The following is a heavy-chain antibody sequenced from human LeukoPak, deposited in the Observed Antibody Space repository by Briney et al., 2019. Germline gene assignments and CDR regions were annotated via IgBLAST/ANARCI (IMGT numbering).Heavy chain of an antibody. J-gene: IGHJ4*02. CDR2: IFPSGGEI. V-gene: IGHV3-23*01. CDR3: AKSGLNRFDY. Sequence: GGSLRLSCAASGFTFSTFAMIWVRQPPGKGLEWVSSIFPSGGEIHYADSVRGRFTISRDNSKNTLYLQMNSLRAEDTAVFYCAKSGLNRFDYWGQGTLVTVSS. D-gene: IGHD2-15*01. CDR1: GFTFSTFA.